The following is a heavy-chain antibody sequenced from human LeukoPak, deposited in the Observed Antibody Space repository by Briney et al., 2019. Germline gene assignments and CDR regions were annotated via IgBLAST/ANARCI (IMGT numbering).Heavy chain of an antibody. V-gene: IGHV4-59*01. Sequence: PSETLSLTYSVCGGPMFSCYWNWIRQPPGKGLEWIGYIYYSGSTTYNPSLKSRVTMSVDTAKNQFSLKLRSVNAADTAVYYCVRGDFCSTTNSYRRSIDVCGKGTPVTVSS. D-gene: IGHD2-2*01. CDR2: IYYSGST. CDR3: VRGDFCSTTNSYRRSIDV. J-gene: IGHJ6*03. CDR1: GGPMFSCY.